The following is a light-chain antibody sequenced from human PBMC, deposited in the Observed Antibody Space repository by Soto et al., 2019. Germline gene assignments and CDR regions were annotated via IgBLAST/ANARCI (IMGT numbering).Light chain of an antibody. V-gene: IGKV1-39*01. CDR3: QQSYDTPPWT. Sequence: DIQLTQFPSSLPASVGDRITITCRASQSIRNYLSWFQQKSGKAPKLLIYAASRLQSGVPLRFSGSGSGTDFSLTISDLQPDDFATYYCQQSYDTPPWTFGQGTRVEVK. CDR2: AAS. J-gene: IGKJ1*01. CDR1: QSIRNY.